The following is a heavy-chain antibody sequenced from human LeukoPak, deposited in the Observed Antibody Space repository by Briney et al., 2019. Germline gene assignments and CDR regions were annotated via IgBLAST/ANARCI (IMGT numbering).Heavy chain of an antibody. CDR1: GYSFTSYW. Sequence: GESLKISFKGPGYSFTSYWIDLVRQIPGKGLEWMGIIYPGDSDTRYRPSFQGQVTISADKSISTAYLQWSSLKASDTAMYYCARHPVSSGWFPGDLWGRGTLVTVSS. D-gene: IGHD6-19*01. V-gene: IGHV5-51*01. CDR2: IYPGDSDT. CDR3: ARHPVSSGWFPGDL. J-gene: IGHJ2*01.